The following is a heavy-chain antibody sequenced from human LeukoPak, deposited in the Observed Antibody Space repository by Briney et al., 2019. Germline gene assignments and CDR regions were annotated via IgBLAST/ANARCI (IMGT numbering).Heavy chain of an antibody. CDR1: GFTFSNFW. D-gene: IGHD3-10*01. V-gene: IGHV3-7*04. CDR2: INQDGSED. J-gene: IGHJ4*02. CDR3: ARGRSGSFDY. Sequence: GGSLRLSCAASGFTFSNFWMNWVRQAPGIGLEWVANINQDGSEDYYVDSLKDRFTISRDNATNSLYPEMNNLRAEDTAIYYCARGRSGSFDYWGQGTLVTVSS.